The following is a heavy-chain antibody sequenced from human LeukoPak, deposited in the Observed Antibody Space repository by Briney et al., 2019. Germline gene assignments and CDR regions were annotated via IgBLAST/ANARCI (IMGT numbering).Heavy chain of an antibody. CDR2: ISWNSGSI. J-gene: IGHJ4*02. D-gene: IGHD1-1*01. Sequence: GRSLRLSCAASGFTFDDDAMHWVRQAPGKGLEWVSGISWNSGSIGYADSVKGRFTISRDNAKNSLYLQMNSLRAEDTALYYCAKSRLNGQDFDYWGQGTLVTVSS. V-gene: IGHV3-9*01. CDR1: GFTFDDDA. CDR3: AKSRLNGQDFDY.